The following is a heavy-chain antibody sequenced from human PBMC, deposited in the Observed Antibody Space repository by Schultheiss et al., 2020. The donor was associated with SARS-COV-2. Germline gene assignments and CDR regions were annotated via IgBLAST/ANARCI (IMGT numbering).Heavy chain of an antibody. CDR1: GFTFSSYG. J-gene: IGHJ4*02. V-gene: IGHV3-33*01. Sequence: GESLKISCAASGFTFSSYGMHWVRQAPGKGLEWVAVIWYDVSNKYYADSVKGRFTISRDNSKNTLYLQMNSLRAEDTAVYYCARDPYGSGNYYNDYWGQGTLVTVSS. CDR3: ARDPYGSGNYYNDY. D-gene: IGHD3-10*01. CDR2: IWYDVSNK.